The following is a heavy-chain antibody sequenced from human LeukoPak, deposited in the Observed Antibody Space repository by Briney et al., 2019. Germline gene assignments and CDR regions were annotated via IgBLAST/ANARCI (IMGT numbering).Heavy chain of an antibody. J-gene: IGHJ6*04. CDR1: GFTFSSYS. V-gene: IGHV3-21*01. D-gene: IGHD3-10*02. CDR3: AELGITMVGGV. CDR2: ISSSSSYI. Sequence: GGSLRLSCAASGFTFSSYSMNWVRQAPGKGLEWVSSISSSSSYIYYADSVKGRFTISRDNAKNSLYLQMNSLRAEDTGVYYCAELGITMVGGVWGKGTTVTISS.